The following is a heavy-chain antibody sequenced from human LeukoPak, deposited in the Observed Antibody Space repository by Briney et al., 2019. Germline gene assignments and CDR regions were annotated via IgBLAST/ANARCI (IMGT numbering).Heavy chain of an antibody. J-gene: IGHJ1*01. CDR1: GFTFSNAW. D-gene: IGHD3-10*01. CDR3: ANALYYYGSGSYPFQH. CDR2: IGGSGANT. V-gene: IGHV3-23*01. Sequence: PGGSLRLSCAASGFTFSNAWMNWVRQAPGKGLDWVSNIGGSGANTYYADSVKGRFTISRDNSKNTLYLQMNSLRAEDTAVYYCANALYYYGSGSYPFQHWGQGTLVTVSS.